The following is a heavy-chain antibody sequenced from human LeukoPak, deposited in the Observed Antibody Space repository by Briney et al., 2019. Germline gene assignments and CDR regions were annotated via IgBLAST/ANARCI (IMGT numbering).Heavy chain of an antibody. Sequence: AASVKVSCNVSVYTLTELSMRCVRHGPRKRLERMGGFEPEDGETIYAQKFQGRVTMTEDTSTDTAYMELSSLRSEDTAVYYCATGGGYDLYYWGQGTLVTVSS. CDR1: VYTLTELS. V-gene: IGHV1-24*01. D-gene: IGHD5-12*01. CDR2: FEPEDGET. J-gene: IGHJ4*02. CDR3: ATGGGYDLYY.